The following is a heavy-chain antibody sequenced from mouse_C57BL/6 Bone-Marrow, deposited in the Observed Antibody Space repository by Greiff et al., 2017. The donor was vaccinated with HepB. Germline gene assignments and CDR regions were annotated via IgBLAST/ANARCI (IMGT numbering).Heavy chain of an antibody. D-gene: IGHD1-3*01. CDR3: ARTGKRKLLMDC. CDR2: IHPNSGST. CDR1: GYTFTSYW. V-gene: IGHV1-64*01. J-gene: IGHJ4*01. Sequence: QVQLQQPGAELVKPGASVKLSCKASGYTFTSYWMHWVKQRPGQGLEWIGMIHPNSGSTNYNEKFKSRSTLTVDHSSSTAYMQLSSLTSEDSTVYYCARTGKRKLLMDCWGQGTSVTVSS.